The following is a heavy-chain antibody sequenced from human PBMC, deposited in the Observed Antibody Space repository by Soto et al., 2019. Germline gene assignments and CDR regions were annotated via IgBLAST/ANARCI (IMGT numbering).Heavy chain of an antibody. Sequence: LSLTCTVSGGSISSSSYYWVWIRQPPGKGLEWIGSIYYSGTTYYNPSLKSRVTISVDTSKNQFSLKLRSVTAADTAVYYCARQSPDYLGSVGWFDPWGQGTLVTVSS. D-gene: IGHD1-26*01. J-gene: IGHJ5*02. CDR1: GGSISSSSYY. CDR3: ARQSPDYLGSVGWFDP. V-gene: IGHV4-39*01. CDR2: IYYSGTT.